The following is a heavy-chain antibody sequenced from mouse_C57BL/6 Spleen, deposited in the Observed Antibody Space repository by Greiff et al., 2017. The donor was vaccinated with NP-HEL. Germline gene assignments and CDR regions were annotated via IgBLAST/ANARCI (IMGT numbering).Heavy chain of an antibody. CDR1: GYTFTSYW. J-gene: IGHJ4*01. CDR2: IYPGSGST. CDR3: ARSPLYDYDGDYDMDY. Sequence: VQLQQPGAELVKPGASVKMSCKASGYTFTSYWITWVKQRPGQGLEWIGDIYPGSGSTNYNEKFKRKATLTVDTSSSTAYMQLSSLTSEDSAVYYCARSPLYDYDGDYDMDYWGQGTSVTVSS. V-gene: IGHV1-55*01. D-gene: IGHD2-4*01.